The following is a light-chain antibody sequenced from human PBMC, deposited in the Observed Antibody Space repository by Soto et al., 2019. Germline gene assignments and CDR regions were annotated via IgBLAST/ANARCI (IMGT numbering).Light chain of an antibody. CDR3: SLYTSSGTWV. CDR1: SSDIDNYNF. Sequence: QAVVTQPASVSGSPGQSITISCIGSSSDIDNYNFVSWYQQYPGKAPKLMIYEVRNRPSGVSNRFSGSKSGYTASLTISGLLAEDEADYYCSLYTSSGTWVFGGGTKLTVL. V-gene: IGLV2-14*01. CDR2: EVR. J-gene: IGLJ3*02.